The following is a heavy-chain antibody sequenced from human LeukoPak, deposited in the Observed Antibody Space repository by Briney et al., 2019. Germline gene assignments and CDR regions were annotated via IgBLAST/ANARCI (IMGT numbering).Heavy chain of an antibody. CDR3: ARDSGGWSFGY. D-gene: IGHD6-19*01. Sequence: PGGSLRLSCAAPGFTFSSYSMNWVRQAPGKGLEWVSSISSSSSTIYYADSVKGRFTISRDNAKNSLYLQMNSLRAEDTAVYYCARDSGGWSFGYWGQGTLVTVSS. J-gene: IGHJ4*02. V-gene: IGHV3-48*04. CDR2: ISSSSSTI. CDR1: GFTFSSYS.